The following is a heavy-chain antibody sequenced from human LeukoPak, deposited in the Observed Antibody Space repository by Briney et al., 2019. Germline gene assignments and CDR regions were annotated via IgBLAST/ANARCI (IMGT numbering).Heavy chain of an antibody. Sequence: ASVKVSCKASGYTFTGYYMHWVRQAPGQGLEWMGWINPNSGGTNYAQKLQGRVTMTTDTSTSTAYMELRSLRSDDTAVYYCARVAPEGDAFDIWGQGTMVTVSS. V-gene: IGHV1-2*02. CDR3: ARVAPEGDAFDI. CDR1: GYTFTGYY. J-gene: IGHJ3*02. CDR2: INPNSGGT.